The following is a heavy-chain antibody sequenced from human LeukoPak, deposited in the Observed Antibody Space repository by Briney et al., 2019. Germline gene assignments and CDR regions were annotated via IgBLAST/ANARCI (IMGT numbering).Heavy chain of an antibody. V-gene: IGHV4-59*01. J-gene: IGHJ4*02. CDR2: IHDSGST. CDR1: GGSFSGYY. CDR3: ARDGYSSGWYDY. Sequence: SETLSLTCAVYGGSFSGYYWIWLRQSPGKGLEWIGHIHDSGSTTYNPSPKSRVTISVDTSKNQFSLKLSSVTAADTAVYYCARDGYSSGWYDYWGQGTLVTVSS. D-gene: IGHD6-19*01.